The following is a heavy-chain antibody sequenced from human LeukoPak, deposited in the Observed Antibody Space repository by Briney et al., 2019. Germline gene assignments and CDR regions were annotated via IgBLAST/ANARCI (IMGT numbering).Heavy chain of an antibody. V-gene: IGHV3-53*01. CDR3: ARVGGDRVAY. D-gene: IGHD4-17*01. J-gene: IGHJ4*02. CDR1: GLTVSSKY. Sequence: GGSLRLSCAASGLTVSSKYMSWVRQAPGKGLEWVSVMYNNGNTHYADSVKGRFTISRDNAMNTLYLQVNSLRPEDTAVYYCARVGGDRVAYWGQGTLVTVSS. CDR2: MYNNGNT.